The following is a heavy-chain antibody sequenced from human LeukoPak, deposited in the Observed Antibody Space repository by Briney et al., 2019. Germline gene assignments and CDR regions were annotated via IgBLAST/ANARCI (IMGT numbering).Heavy chain of an antibody. Sequence: GGSLRLSCAASGFTFGSGAMNWVRQAPGKGLEWVSSISGSGGSTYYADSVKGRFTISRDNSNHTLYLQMDSLRAEDAAVYFCAKDRTGYSSAWYTLHYWGQGTLVTVSS. CDR3: AKDRTGYSSAWYTLHY. CDR1: GFTFGSGA. J-gene: IGHJ4*02. D-gene: IGHD6-19*01. V-gene: IGHV3-23*01. CDR2: ISGSGGST.